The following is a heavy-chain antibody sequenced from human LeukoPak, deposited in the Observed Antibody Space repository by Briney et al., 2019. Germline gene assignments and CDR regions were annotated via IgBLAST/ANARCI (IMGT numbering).Heavy chain of an antibody. Sequence: SLTLPCAASGFTLYDYAMHWLRQAPGKGREWVLGISWNSGSIGYADSVKGRFTISRDNAKNSLYLQMNSLRAEDTALYYCAKTRGYDFWSGYFDYWGQGTLVTVSS. CDR2: ISWNSGSI. CDR1: GFTLYDYA. V-gene: IGHV3-9*01. D-gene: IGHD3-3*01. J-gene: IGHJ4*02. CDR3: AKTRGYDFWSGYFDY.